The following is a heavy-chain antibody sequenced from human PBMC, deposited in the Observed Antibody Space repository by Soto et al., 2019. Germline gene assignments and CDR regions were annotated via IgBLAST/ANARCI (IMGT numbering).Heavy chain of an antibody. D-gene: IGHD2-15*01. V-gene: IGHV1-8*02. CDR1: GYSFTSYY. J-gene: IGHJ5*02. CDR2: MNPKSGNT. CDR3: ARGFSRSHLNWFDP. Sequence: ASVKVSCKASGYSFTSYYMHWVRQGAGQGLEWMGWMNPKSGNTGYAQEFQGRVTMTRNTSISTAYMELSSLRSEDTTIYYCARGFSRSHLNWFDPWGLGTLVTVSS.